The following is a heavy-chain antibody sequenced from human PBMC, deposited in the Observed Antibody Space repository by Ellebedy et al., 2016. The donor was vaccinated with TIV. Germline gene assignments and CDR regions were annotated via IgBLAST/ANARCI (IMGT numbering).Heavy chain of an antibody. J-gene: IGHJ6*02. Sequence: ASVKVSXKASGYTFTSYGISWVRQAPGQGLEWMGWISAYNGNTHYAQRLQGRVTMTTDTSTRTAYVELRSLRSDDTAVYYCARDEGESEIAARAYYYYYGMDVWGQGTTVTVSS. D-gene: IGHD6-6*01. V-gene: IGHV1-18*04. CDR3: ARDEGESEIAARAYYYYYGMDV. CDR2: ISAYNGNT. CDR1: GYTFTSYG.